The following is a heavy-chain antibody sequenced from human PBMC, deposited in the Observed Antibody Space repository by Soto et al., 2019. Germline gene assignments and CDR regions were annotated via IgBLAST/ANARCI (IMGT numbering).Heavy chain of an antibody. J-gene: IGHJ4*02. CDR3: ARDRGYTYGFDF. CDR1: GFTFSSYG. V-gene: IGHV3-30*03. Sequence: PGGSLRLSCAASGFTFSSYGMHWVRQAPGKGLEWVAVISYDGSNKYYADSVKGRFTNSRDNSKNMLYLQMNSLRAEDTAVYYCARDRGYTYGFDFWGQGALVTVSS. CDR2: ISYDGSNK. D-gene: IGHD5-18*01.